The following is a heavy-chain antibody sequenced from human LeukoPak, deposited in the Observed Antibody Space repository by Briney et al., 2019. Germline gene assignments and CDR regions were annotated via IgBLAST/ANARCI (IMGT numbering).Heavy chain of an antibody. D-gene: IGHD4-11*01. CDR3: AKDWSVYSNYEEGDY. Sequence: GGSRRLSWAASGFTFTSYARSWVRQAPGKGLGWVSAISGMGGSTYYADSVKGRFTISRDNSKNALYLQMNSLRAEDTAVYYCAKDWSVYSNYEEGDYWGQGTLVTVSS. J-gene: IGHJ4*02. V-gene: IGHV3-23*01. CDR1: GFTFTSYA. CDR2: ISGMGGST.